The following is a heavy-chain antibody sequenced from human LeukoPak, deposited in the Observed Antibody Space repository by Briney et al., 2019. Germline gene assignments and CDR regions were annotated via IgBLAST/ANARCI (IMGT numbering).Heavy chain of an antibody. CDR2: IYYSGST. Sequence: PSETLSLTCTVSGGSISSYYWSWIRQPPGKVLEWIGYIYYSGSTNYNPSLKSRVTISVDTSKNQFSLKLSSVTAADTAVYYCARARRLIGSGSLGDFDYWGQGTLVTVSS. CDR3: ARARRLIGSGSLGDFDY. V-gene: IGHV4-59*01. J-gene: IGHJ4*02. D-gene: IGHD3-10*01. CDR1: GGSISSYY.